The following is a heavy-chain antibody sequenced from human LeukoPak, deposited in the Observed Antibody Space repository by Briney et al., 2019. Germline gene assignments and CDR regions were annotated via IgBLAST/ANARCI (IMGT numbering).Heavy chain of an antibody. D-gene: IGHD5-24*01. V-gene: IGHV3-23*01. Sequence: GGSLRLSCAASGFTFSSYAMSWVRQAPGKGLEWVSAISGSGGSTYYADSVKGRFTISRDNSKSTLFLQMNSLRAEDTAVYYCAKDPRVGSRVAAPCHWGQGTLVTVSS. J-gene: IGHJ4*02. CDR2: ISGSGGST. CDR3: AKDPRVGSRVAAPCH. CDR1: GFTFSSYA.